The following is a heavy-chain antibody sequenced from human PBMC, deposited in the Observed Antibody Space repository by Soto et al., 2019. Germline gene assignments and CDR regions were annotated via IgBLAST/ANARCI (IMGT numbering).Heavy chain of an antibody. CDR1: GFTFSSYA. J-gene: IGHJ6*02. D-gene: IGHD6-13*01. CDR3: ARALIAAPPMDV. Sequence: GGSLRLSCAASGFTFSSYAMHWVRQAPGKGLEWVAVISYDGSNKYYADSVKGRFTISRDNSKNTLYLQMNSLRAEDTAVYYCARALIAAPPMDVWGQGTTVTVSS. CDR2: ISYDGSNK. V-gene: IGHV3-30-3*01.